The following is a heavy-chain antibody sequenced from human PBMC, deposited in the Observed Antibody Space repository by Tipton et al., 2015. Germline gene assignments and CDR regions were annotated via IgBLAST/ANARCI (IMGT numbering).Heavy chain of an antibody. J-gene: IGHJ6*02. CDR2: IYYSGST. CDR1: GGSISSSSYY. V-gene: IGHV4-39*02. CDR3: ARDFTPYDYYALDV. Sequence: TLSPTCTVSGGSISSSSYYWDWIRQSPGKGLEWIGNIYYSGSTYYNPSLKSRVTISLDTSKNQFSLKLSSVTAADTAVYYCARDFTPYDYYALDVWGQGTTVTVSS.